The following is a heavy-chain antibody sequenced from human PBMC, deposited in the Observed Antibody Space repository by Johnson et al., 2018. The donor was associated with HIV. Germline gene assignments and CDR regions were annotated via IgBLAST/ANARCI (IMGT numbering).Heavy chain of an antibody. CDR2: IAYDGGNK. CDR1: GFTFSSYA. J-gene: IGHJ3*02. V-gene: IGHV3-30*04. CDR3: ARARTVVIARPDAFDI. D-gene: IGHD2-21*01. Sequence: QVQLVESGGGVVQPGRSLRLSCAASGFTFSSYAMHWVRQAPGKGLEWVAGIAYDGGNKYYADSVKGRFTISRDNSKNTLYLRLNSLRAEDTAVYYCARARTVVIARPDAFDIWGQGTMVTVSS.